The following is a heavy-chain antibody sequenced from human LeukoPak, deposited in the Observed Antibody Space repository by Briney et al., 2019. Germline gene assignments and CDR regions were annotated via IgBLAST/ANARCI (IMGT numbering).Heavy chain of an antibody. CDR1: GFSVSKSV. CDR3: ARAEGQQLVYGMDV. V-gene: IGHV3-30*03. D-gene: IGHD6-13*01. CDR2: TSYEGNGT. J-gene: IGHJ6*02. Sequence: PGTSLRLSCAASGFSVSKSVMYWLRQAPGMGLEWVAATSYEGNGTFYAGSVKGRFTISRDNAKNSLYLQMNSLRAEDTAVYYCARAEGQQLVYGMDVWGQGTTVTVSS.